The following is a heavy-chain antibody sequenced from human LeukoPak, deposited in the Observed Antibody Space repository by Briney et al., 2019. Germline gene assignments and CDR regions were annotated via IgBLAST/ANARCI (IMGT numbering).Heavy chain of an antibody. CDR1: GFTFSSYS. Sequence: KSGGSLRLSCAAPGFTFSSYSMNWVRQAPGKGLEWVSSISSSSSYIYYADSVKGRFTISRDNAKNSLYLQMNSLRAEDTAVYYCARAVPLTYYYDSSGYPDYWGQGTLVTVSS. V-gene: IGHV3-21*01. J-gene: IGHJ4*02. CDR2: ISSSSSYI. CDR3: ARAVPLTYYYDSSGYPDY. D-gene: IGHD3-22*01.